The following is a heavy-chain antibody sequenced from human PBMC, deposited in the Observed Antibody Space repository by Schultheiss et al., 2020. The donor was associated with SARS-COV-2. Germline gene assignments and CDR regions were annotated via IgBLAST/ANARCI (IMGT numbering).Heavy chain of an antibody. J-gene: IGHJ4*02. CDR2: IYYSGST. CDR3: ARGFTGWSDY. CDR1: GGSISSGGYY. V-gene: IGHV4-61*08. D-gene: IGHD6-19*01. Sequence: SETLSLTCTVSGGSISSGGYYWSWIRQHPGKGLEWIGYIYYSGSTNYNPSLKSRVTISVDTSKNQFSLKLSSVTAADTAVYYCARGFTGWSDYWGQGTLVTVSS.